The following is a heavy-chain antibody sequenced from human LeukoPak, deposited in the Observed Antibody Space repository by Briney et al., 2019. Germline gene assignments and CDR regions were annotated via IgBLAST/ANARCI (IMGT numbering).Heavy chain of an antibody. CDR2: IWSDGSNK. V-gene: IGHV3-33*01. Sequence: QPGGSMRLSCAASGFTFSSYGMHWVRQAPGKGLEWEAAIWSDGSNKYYADSVKGRFTISRENSKNTLYLQMNSLRAEDTAVYYCARELKDYDILSGWSLGPWGQGTLVTVSS. CDR3: ARELKDYDILSGWSLGP. D-gene: IGHD3-9*01. CDR1: GFTFSSYG. J-gene: IGHJ5*02.